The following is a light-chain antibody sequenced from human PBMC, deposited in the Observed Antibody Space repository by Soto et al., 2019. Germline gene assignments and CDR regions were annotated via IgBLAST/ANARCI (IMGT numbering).Light chain of an antibody. Sequence: EIVLTQSPVTLSVSPGERATLSCRASQSVRSNLAWYQQKPGQSPSLLIYGAFTRATGIPARFSGSGSGTDFTLTISSLEPEDFAVYYCQQRSNWITFGQGTRLEI. CDR3: QQRSNWIT. CDR1: QSVRSN. V-gene: IGKV3-11*01. J-gene: IGKJ5*01. CDR2: GAF.